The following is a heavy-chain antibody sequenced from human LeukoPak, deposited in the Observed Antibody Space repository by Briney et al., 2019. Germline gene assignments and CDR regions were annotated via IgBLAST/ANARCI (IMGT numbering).Heavy chain of an antibody. V-gene: IGHV3-74*01. CDR2: INPDATNI. CDR3: ARPPHAYGFDM. J-gene: IGHJ3*02. D-gene: IGHD2-21*01. CDR1: GFTFGSYW. Sequence: GGSLRLSCAASGFTFGSYWMHWMRQVPGQGLVWVSHINPDATNIKYADSVKGRFTISRDNANKMLYLQMNSLRAEDTAVYYCARPPHAYGFDMWGQGTMVTVSS.